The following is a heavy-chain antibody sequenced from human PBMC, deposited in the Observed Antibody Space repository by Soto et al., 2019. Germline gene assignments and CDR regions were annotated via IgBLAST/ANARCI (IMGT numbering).Heavy chain of an antibody. J-gene: IGHJ5*02. D-gene: IGHD6-19*01. Sequence: SETLSLTCTFSGSSIIGYYWTWIRPSPERGLEWIGYIHYSGSANYNPSLNSRLTMSVDRSKSQFSMKLASVTAADTAVYYCARGVGGSGLNWFDPWGQGTLVTVSS. CDR1: GSSIIGYY. CDR3: ARGVGGSGLNWFDP. V-gene: IGHV4-59*12. CDR2: IHYSGSA.